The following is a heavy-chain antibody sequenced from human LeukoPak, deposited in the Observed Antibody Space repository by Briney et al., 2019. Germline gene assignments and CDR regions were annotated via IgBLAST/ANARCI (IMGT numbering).Heavy chain of an antibody. Sequence: PGGSLRLSCAASGFTFSSYGMHWVRQAPGKGLEWVAVIWYDGSNKYYADSVKGRFTISRDDSKNTLYLQMISLRAEDTAVYYCARDLGSGYEAFDYWGQGTLVTVSS. D-gene: IGHD5-12*01. CDR1: GFTFSSYG. V-gene: IGHV3-33*01. J-gene: IGHJ4*02. CDR3: ARDLGSGYEAFDY. CDR2: IWYDGSNK.